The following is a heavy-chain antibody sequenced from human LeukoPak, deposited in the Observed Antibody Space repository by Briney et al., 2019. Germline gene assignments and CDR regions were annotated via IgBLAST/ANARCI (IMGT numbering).Heavy chain of an antibody. CDR3: ARVSYPSRAFDI. D-gene: IGHD2-2*02. J-gene: IGHJ3*02. CDR2: IYYSGST. V-gene: IGHV4-31*03. CDR1: GGSISSGGYY. Sequence: PSETLSLTCTVSGGSISSGGYYWSWIRQHPGTGLEWIGYIYYSGSTYYNPSLKSRVTISVDTSKNQFSLKLSSVTAADTAVYYCARVSYPSRAFDIWGQGTMVTVSS.